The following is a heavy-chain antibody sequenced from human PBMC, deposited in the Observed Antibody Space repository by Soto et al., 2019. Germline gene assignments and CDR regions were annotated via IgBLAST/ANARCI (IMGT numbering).Heavy chain of an antibody. CDR2: ISDDGSNK. J-gene: IGHJ6*02. CDR1: GFTFSNYG. CDR3: TKRRNVLRFLEWSSGMEV. Sequence: GGSLRLSCAASGFTFSNYGMHWVRQAPGKGLEWVAFISDDGSNKYYADSMKGRFTMSRDNSKSTLYLQMSSLRVEDTAVYYCTKRRNVLRFLEWSSGMEVWGQGTTVTVSS. D-gene: IGHD3-3*01. V-gene: IGHV3-30*18.